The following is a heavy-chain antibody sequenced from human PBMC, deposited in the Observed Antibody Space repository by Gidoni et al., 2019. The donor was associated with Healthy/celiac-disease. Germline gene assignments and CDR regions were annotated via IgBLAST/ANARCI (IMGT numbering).Heavy chain of an antibody. V-gene: IGHV3-30*18. CDR3: AKVQAVLRFLEWFTLELNDAFDI. CDR2: ISYDGSNK. Sequence: QVQLVESGGGVVQPGRSLRLSCAASGFTFSSYGMHWVRQAPGKGLEWVAVISYDGSNKYYADSVKGRFTISRDNSKNTLYLQMNSLRAEDTAVYYCAKVQAVLRFLEWFTLELNDAFDIWGQGTMVTVSS. D-gene: IGHD3-3*01. J-gene: IGHJ3*02. CDR1: GFTFSSYG.